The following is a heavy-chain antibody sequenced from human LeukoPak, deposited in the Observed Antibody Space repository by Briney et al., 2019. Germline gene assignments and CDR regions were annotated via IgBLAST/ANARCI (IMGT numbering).Heavy chain of an antibody. CDR2: ISAYNGNT. CDR1: GGTFSSYT. V-gene: IGHV1-18*01. Sequence: GASVKVSCKASGGTFSSYTISWVRQAPGQGLEWMGWISAYNGNTNYAQKLQGRVTMTTDTSTSTAYMELRSLRSDDTAVYYCARSTASSWYHNYYYGMDVWGKGTTVTVSS. D-gene: IGHD6-13*01. CDR3: ARSTASSWYHNYYYGMDV. J-gene: IGHJ6*04.